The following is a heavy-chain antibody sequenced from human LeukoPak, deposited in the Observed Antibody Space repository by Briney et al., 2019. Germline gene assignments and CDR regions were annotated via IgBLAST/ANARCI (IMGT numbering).Heavy chain of an antibody. Sequence: SETLSLTCTVSGGSISSSSYYWGWIRQPPGKGLEWIGSIYYSGSTYYNPSLKSRVTISVDTSKNQFSLKLSSVTAADTAVYYCARDRIGIRGGDAFDIWGQGTMVTVSS. D-gene: IGHD3-10*01. CDR3: ARDRIGIRGGDAFDI. J-gene: IGHJ3*02. CDR2: IYYSGST. V-gene: IGHV4-39*07. CDR1: GGSISSSSYY.